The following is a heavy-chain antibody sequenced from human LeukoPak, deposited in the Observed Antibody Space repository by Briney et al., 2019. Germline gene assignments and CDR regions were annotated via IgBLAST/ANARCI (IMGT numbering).Heavy chain of an antibody. V-gene: IGHV4-59*01. CDR2: VHYSGST. CDR1: GGSISSYY. J-gene: IGHJ4*02. CDR3: ARGGAGYSYFDY. Sequence: SETLSLTCTVSGGSISSYYWSWIRQPPGKGLDWIGYVHYSGSTNYNPSLKSRVIISVDTSKNQFALKLSSVTAADTAVYYCARGGAGYSYFDYWGQGILVTVSS. D-gene: IGHD5-24*01.